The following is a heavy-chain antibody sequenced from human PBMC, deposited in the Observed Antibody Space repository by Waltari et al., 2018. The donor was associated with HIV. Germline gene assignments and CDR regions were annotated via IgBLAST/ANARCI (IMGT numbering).Heavy chain of an antibody. Sequence: EVQLVESGGGLVQPGGSLRLPCAASGFAFSSYWMSWVRQAPGKGLEWVANIKQDGIEKYYVDSVKGRFTISRDNAKNSLYLQMNSLRAEDTAVYYCARDYNWNRWGYFDLWGRGTLVTVSS. CDR2: IKQDGIEK. D-gene: IGHD1-20*01. V-gene: IGHV3-7*01. J-gene: IGHJ2*01. CDR1: GFAFSSYW. CDR3: ARDYNWNRWGYFDL.